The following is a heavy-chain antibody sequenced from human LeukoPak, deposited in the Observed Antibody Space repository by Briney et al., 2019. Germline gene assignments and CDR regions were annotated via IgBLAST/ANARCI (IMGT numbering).Heavy chain of an antibody. D-gene: IGHD2-21*02. J-gene: IGHJ4*02. CDR1: GYTFTGYY. V-gene: IGHV1-18*04. Sequence: ASVKVSCKASGYTFTGYYMHWVRQAPGQGLEWMGWISIYTGNTKYGEKFQGRATMTRDTSTSTAYLEVRSLSSDDTAVYYCARVRGTALTAYPGYFDYWGQGTLVTVSS. CDR3: ARVRGTALTAYPGYFDY. CDR2: ISIYTGNT.